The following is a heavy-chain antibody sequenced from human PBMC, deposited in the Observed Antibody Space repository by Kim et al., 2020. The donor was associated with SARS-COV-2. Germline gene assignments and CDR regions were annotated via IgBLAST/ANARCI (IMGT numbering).Heavy chain of an antibody. V-gene: IGHV4-34*01. CDR2: ANHNGFV. CDR1: GESFNGYF. D-gene: IGHD3-16*01. J-gene: IGHJ6*01. CDR3: ARGSLRNYY. Sequence: SETLSLTCDVSGESFNGYFWTWIRQPPGKGLEWIGQANHNGFVNYNPSLKSRVNIQADSSQSQFSLKLKSVTAADTALYFYARGSLRNYY.